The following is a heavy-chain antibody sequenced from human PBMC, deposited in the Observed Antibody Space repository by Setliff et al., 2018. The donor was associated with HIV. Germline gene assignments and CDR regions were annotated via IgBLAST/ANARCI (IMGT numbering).Heavy chain of an antibody. V-gene: IGHV5-51*01. J-gene: IGHJ4*02. CDR2: IYPGDSNT. CDR3: ATPISITSGSSFEY. D-gene: IGHD2-2*01. Sequence: PGESLKISCKGSGYSFISYWIGWVRQMPGKGLEWMGIIYPGDSNTKYSPSFQGQVTLSVDKSIRTAYLQWSSLKASDTAMYYCATPISITSGSSFEYWGQGTLVTVSS. CDR1: GYSFISYW.